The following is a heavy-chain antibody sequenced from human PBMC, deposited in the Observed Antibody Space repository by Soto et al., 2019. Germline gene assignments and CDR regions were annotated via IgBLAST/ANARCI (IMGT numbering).Heavy chain of an antibody. CDR2: IYSGGYT. Sequence: EVQLVESGGGLIQPGGSLRLSCAVSGFTVSNNYMSWVRQAPGKGLEGVSVIYSGGYTAYGDSVKGRFTISRDNSKNTLFLQKEPPGPHRPPFFLWAPPGGGGGYWGQGTLVTVSS. J-gene: IGHJ4*02. CDR3: APPGGGGGY. CDR1: GFTVSNNY. V-gene: IGHV3-53*01. D-gene: IGHD2-21*01.